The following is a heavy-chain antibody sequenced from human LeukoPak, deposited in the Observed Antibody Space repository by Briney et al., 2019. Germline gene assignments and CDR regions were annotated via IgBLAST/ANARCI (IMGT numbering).Heavy chain of an antibody. Sequence: SVKVSCKASGGTFSSYAISWVRQAPGQGLEWMGGIIPIFGTANYAQKFQGRVTITTDESTSTAYMELSSLRSEDTAVYYCAREGRGTAAGTAIDYWGQGTLVTVSS. CDR1: GGTFSSYA. V-gene: IGHV1-69*05. J-gene: IGHJ4*02. CDR3: AREGRGTAAGTAIDY. D-gene: IGHD6-13*01. CDR2: IIPIFGTA.